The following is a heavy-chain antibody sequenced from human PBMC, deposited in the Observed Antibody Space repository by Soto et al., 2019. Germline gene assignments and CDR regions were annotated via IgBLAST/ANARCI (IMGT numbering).Heavy chain of an antibody. V-gene: IGHV1-3*01. J-gene: IGHJ5*02. Sequence: ASVKVSCKASGYTFTSYAMHWVRQAPGQRLEWMGWINAGNGNTKYSQKFQGRVTITRDTSASTAYMELSSLRSEDTAVYYCARGPLPPYGSGRTKRSWFDPWGQGTLVTVSS. CDR1: GYTFTSYA. CDR3: ARGPLPPYGSGRTKRSWFDP. CDR2: INAGNGNT. D-gene: IGHD3-10*01.